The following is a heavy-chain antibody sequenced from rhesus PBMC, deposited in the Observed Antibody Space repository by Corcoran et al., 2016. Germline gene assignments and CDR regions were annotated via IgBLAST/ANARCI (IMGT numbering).Heavy chain of an antibody. CDR1: GFSIGPRGTG. Sequence: QVTLKESGPALVRPTQTLTLTCTFSGFSIGPRGTGMGWIPQPPGKALDLLALIYWDDDKRYSASLKSRLTISKDTSKNQVVLTMTNMDPVDTATYYCARGLYGNYGLGGLDSWGQGVVVTVSS. J-gene: IGHJ6*01. D-gene: IGHD4-35*01. CDR2: IYWDDDK. CDR3: ARGLYGNYGLGGLDS. V-gene: IGHV2-174*01.